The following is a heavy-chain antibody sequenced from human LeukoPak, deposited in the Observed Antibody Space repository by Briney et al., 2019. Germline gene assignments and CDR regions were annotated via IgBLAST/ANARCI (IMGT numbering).Heavy chain of an antibody. CDR2: MNPNSGNT. CDR1: GYTFTGYY. CDR3: ARWVPRYGRNYFDY. Sequence: ASVKVSCKASGYTFTGYYMHWVRQATGQGLEWMGWMNPNSGNTGYAQKFQGRVTMTRNTSISTAYMELSSLRSEDTAVYYCARWVPRYGRNYFDYWGQGTLVTVSS. D-gene: IGHD1-1*01. J-gene: IGHJ4*02. V-gene: IGHV1-8*02.